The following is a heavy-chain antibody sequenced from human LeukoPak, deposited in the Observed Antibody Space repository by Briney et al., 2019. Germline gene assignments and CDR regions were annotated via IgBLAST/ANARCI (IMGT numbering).Heavy chain of an antibody. V-gene: IGHV3-74*03. J-gene: IGHJ5*02. D-gene: IGHD2-15*01. Sequence: GGSLRLSCAASGFTFSNYFMHWVRQAPGKGLVWVSRINSDGTTTMYADSVKGRFTISRDNAKNTLYLQMNSLRDEDTAVYYCVRRVDATRWFDPWGQGTLVAVSS. CDR3: VRRVDATRWFDP. CDR2: INSDGTTT. CDR1: GFTFSNYF.